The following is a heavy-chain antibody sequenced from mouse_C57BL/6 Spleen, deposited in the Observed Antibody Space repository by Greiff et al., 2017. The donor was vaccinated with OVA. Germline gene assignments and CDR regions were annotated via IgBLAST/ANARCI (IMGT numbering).Heavy chain of an antibody. Sequence: EVKLVESGGGLVKPGGSLKLSCAASGFTFSSYAMSWVRQTPEKRLEWVATISDGGSYTYYPDNVKGRFTISRDNTKNNLYLQMSHLKSEDTARYYCARDYDYLPAFAYWGQGTLVTVSA. D-gene: IGHD2-4*01. V-gene: IGHV5-4*01. J-gene: IGHJ3*01. CDR3: ARDYDYLPAFAY. CDR2: ISDGGSYT. CDR1: GFTFSSYA.